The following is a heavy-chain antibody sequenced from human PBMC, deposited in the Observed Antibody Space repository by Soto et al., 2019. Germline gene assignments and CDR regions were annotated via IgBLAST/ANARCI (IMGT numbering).Heavy chain of an antibody. CDR2: INPNSGGT. D-gene: IGHD6-25*01. V-gene: IGHV1-2*04. CDR1: GYTFTGYY. CDR3: ARSVGSTGYYYYYMDV. Sequence: QVQLVQSGAEVKKPGASVKVSCKASGYTFTGYYMHWVRQAPGQGLEWMGWINPNSGGTNYAQKLQGWVTMTRDTSISTAYMELSRLRSDDTAVYYCARSVGSTGYYYYYMDVWGKGTTVTVSS. J-gene: IGHJ6*03.